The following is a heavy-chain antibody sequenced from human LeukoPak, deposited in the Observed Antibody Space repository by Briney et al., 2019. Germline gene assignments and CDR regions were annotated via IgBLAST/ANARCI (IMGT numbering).Heavy chain of an antibody. CDR3: ASTPSSGWYRRFDY. D-gene: IGHD6-19*01. CDR2: ISAYNGNT. CDR1: GYTFTSYG. Sequence: GASVKVSCKASGYTFTSYGISWVRQAPGQGLEWMGWISAYNGNTNYAQKFQGRVTMTRDTSTSTVYMELSSLRSEDTAVYYCASTPSSGWYRRFDYWGQGTLVTVSS. J-gene: IGHJ4*02. V-gene: IGHV1-18*01.